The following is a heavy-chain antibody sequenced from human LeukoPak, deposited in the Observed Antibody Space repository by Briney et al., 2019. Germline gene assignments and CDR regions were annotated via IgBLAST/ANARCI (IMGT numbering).Heavy chain of an antibody. CDR3: ARTILTGYGGHEYFQH. Sequence: SETLSLTCAVYGGSFSGYYWSWIRQPPGKGLEWIGEINHSGSTNYNPSLKSRVTISVDTSKNQFSLKLSSVTAADTAVYYCARTILTGYGGHEYFQHWGQGTLVTVSS. D-gene: IGHD3-9*01. V-gene: IGHV4-34*01. J-gene: IGHJ1*01. CDR1: GGSFSGYY. CDR2: INHSGST.